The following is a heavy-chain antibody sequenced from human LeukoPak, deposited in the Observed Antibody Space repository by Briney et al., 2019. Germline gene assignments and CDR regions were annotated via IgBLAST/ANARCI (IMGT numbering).Heavy chain of an antibody. Sequence: GGSLQTSFYASGYHFTSYWLAWVRPVPGKGPEWLVILYYSDSDTRYNRSFQGPVTISADKSHDTAFLQCSRLKAPGTAMYYCSRAYYISFESWGQGALVTVSS. J-gene: IGHJ4*02. CDR1: GYHFTSYW. CDR2: LYYSDSDT. D-gene: IGHD3-10*01. CDR3: SRAYYISFES. V-gene: IGHV5-51*06.